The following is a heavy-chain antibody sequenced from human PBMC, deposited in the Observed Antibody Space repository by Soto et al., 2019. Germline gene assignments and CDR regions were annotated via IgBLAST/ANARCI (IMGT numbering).Heavy chain of an antibody. J-gene: IGHJ4*02. Sequence: GGSLRLSCAASGFTFSSYGMHWVRQAPGKGLEWVAVISYDGSNKYYADSVKGRFTISRDNSKNTLYLQMNSLRAEDTAVYYCAKLTGRGLRYFDWLWTENFDYWGQGTLVTV. CDR1: GFTFSSYG. CDR2: ISYDGSNK. D-gene: IGHD3-9*01. V-gene: IGHV3-30*18. CDR3: AKLTGRGLRYFDWLWTENFDY.